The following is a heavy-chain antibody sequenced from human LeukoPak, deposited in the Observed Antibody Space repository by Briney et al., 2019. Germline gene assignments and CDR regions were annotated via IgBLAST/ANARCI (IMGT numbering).Heavy chain of an antibody. CDR3: ARDYYYDSRGYGLGY. CDR2: IWYDGSNK. J-gene: IGHJ4*02. V-gene: IGHV3-33*01. D-gene: IGHD3-22*01. Sequence: TGGSLRLSCAASGFTFSSYGMHWVRQAPGKGLEWVAVIWYDGSNKYYADSVKGRFTISRDNSKNTLYLQMNSLRAEDTAVYYCARDYYYDSRGYGLGYWGQGTLVTVSS. CDR1: GFTFSSYG.